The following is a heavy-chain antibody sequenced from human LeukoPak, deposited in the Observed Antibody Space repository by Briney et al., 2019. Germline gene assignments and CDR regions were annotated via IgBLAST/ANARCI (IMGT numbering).Heavy chain of an antibody. J-gene: IGHJ4*02. D-gene: IGHD3-10*01. CDR2: IRYDGSNK. V-gene: IGHV3-33*01. Sequence: GRSLRLSCAASGFTFSSYGMHWVRQAPGKGLEWVAFIRYDGSNKYYADSVKGRFTISRDNSKNTLYLQMNSLRAEDTAVYYCARKAGYYYGSGDYWGQGTLVTVSS. CDR3: ARKAGYYYGSGDY. CDR1: GFTFSSYG.